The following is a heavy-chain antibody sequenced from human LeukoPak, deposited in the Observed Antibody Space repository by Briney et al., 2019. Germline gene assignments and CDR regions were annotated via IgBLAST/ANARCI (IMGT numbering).Heavy chain of an antibody. D-gene: IGHD3-10*01. Sequence: GGSLRLSCAASGFTFSDYWMSWVRQAPGKGLEWVANIKQDGSDKYYVDSVKGRFTISRDNAKNSLYLQMNSLRAEDTAVYYCARERYYYGSGSWYYYMDVWGKGTTVTISS. J-gene: IGHJ6*03. CDR1: GFTFSDYW. CDR3: ARERYYYGSGSWYYYMDV. V-gene: IGHV3-7*01. CDR2: IKQDGSDK.